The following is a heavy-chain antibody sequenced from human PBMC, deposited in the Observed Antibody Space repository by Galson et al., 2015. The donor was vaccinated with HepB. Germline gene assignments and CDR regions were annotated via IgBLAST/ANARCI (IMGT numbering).Heavy chain of an antibody. D-gene: IGHD3-3*01. CDR1: GFSLNTHGVG. Sequence: PALVKPTQTLTLTCTFSGFSLNTHGVGVGWIRQAPGKAPEWLAVIYWDDDKRYSPSLQSRLTITKDTSKDQVVLSMTNTNPVDTGTYYCAHMGTTISATWFDPWGQGILVTVSA. J-gene: IGHJ5*02. V-gene: IGHV2-5*02. CDR3: AHMGTTISATWFDP. CDR2: IYWDDDK.